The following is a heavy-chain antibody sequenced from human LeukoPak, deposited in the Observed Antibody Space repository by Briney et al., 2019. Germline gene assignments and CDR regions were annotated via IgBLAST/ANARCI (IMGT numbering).Heavy chain of an antibody. CDR1: GGSISSYY. D-gene: IGHD6-19*01. CDR3: ARPYRSGWSGSFDY. V-gene: IGHV4-59*01. J-gene: IGHJ4*02. Sequence: SETLSLTCSVSGGSISSYYWSWIRQPPGKGLEWIGNIHYSGSTKYYPSLMSRVTILVDTSRNQLSLRMSSVTAADTAVYYCARPYRSGWSGSFDYWGQGTLVTVSS. CDR2: IHYSGST.